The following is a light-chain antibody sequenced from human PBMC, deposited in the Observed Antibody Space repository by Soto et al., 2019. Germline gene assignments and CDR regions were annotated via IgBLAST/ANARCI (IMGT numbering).Light chain of an antibody. CDR2: DVN. V-gene: IGLV2-14*01. Sequence: QSALTQPASVSGSPGQSITISCTGTISDIGGYNFISWYQHHPGKAPKLVIYDVNNRPSGISYRFSGSKSGNTASLTISGLQAEDEADYYCSSYTSSSTLVVFGGGTKVTVL. CDR3: SSYTSSSTLVV. CDR1: ISDIGGYNF. J-gene: IGLJ2*01.